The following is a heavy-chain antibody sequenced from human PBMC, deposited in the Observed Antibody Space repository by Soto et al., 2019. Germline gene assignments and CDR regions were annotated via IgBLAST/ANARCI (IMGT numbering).Heavy chain of an antibody. CDR1: GYSFTSYW. V-gene: IGHV5-51*01. J-gene: IGHJ6*02. D-gene: IGHD2-15*01. CDR2: IYPGDSDT. CDR3: SLVDWTAPADSKLLYYYYGMDV. Sequence: GESLKISCKGSGYSFTSYWIGWVRQMPGKGLEWMGIIYPGDSDTRYSPSFQGQVTISADKSISTAYLQWSSLKASDTAMYYCSLVDWTAPADSKLLYYYYGMDVWGQGTTVTVSS.